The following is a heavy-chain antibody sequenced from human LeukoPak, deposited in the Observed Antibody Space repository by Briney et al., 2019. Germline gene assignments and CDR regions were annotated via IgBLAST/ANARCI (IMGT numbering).Heavy chain of an antibody. CDR2: ISSSSSYI. Sequence: GGSLRLSCAASGFTFSSYSMNWVRQAPGRGLEWVSSISSSSSYIYYADSVKGRFTISRDYAKNSLYLQMDSLRAEDAAVYYCARGWASEAFDYWGQGTLVTVSS. CDR3: ARGWASEAFDY. D-gene: IGHD3-16*01. CDR1: GFTFSSYS. J-gene: IGHJ4*02. V-gene: IGHV3-21*01.